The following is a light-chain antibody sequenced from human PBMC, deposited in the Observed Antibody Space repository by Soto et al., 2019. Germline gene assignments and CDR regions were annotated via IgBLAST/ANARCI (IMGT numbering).Light chain of an antibody. Sequence: TQFPSTLSVPPGSRLTLYCRASQSVSGDLAWYHHKPGQAPRLLIYDASTRALDTPSRFAGSGAGTEFTLTISSLQSEDFAVYYCQQYNNWPITFGQGTRLEIK. CDR1: QSVSGD. J-gene: IGKJ5*01. V-gene: IGKV3-15*01. CDR2: DAS. CDR3: QQYNNWPIT.